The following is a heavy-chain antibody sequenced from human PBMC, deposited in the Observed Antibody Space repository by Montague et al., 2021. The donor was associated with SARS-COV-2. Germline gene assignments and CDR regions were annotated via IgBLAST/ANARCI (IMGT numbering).Heavy chain of an antibody. V-gene: IGHV4-31*03. Sequence: TLSLTCTVSGGSISSGGYYWSWIRQHPGKGLEWIGYIYYSGSTYYNPSLKSRVTISVDTSKNQFSLKLSSVTAADTAVYYCARGTLSVKMAVVVFLGGIYYFDSWGQGTLVAVSS. J-gene: IGHJ4*02. CDR1: GGSISSGGYY. CDR3: ARGTLSVKMAVVVFLGGIYYFDS. D-gene: IGHD3-16*01. CDR2: IYYSGST.